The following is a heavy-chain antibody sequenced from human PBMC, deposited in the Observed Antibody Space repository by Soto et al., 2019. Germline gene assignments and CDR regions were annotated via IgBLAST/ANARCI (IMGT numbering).Heavy chain of an antibody. Sequence: GSLRLSCAASGFSFSTYEINWVRQAPGKGLEWVSYISKSGIDIYYADSVKGRFTISRDNANNSLYLQMNSLRAEDTAVYYCAPRKYGSFNIGAFDIWGQGTMVTVSS. CDR3: APRKYGSFNIGAFDI. CDR2: ISKSGIDI. D-gene: IGHD1-26*01. J-gene: IGHJ3*02. V-gene: IGHV3-48*03. CDR1: GFSFSTYE.